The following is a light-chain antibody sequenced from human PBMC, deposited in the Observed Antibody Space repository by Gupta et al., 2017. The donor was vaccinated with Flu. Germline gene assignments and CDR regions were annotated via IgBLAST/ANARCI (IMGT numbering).Light chain of an antibody. CDR3: SSFTRTISWM. CDR1: SSDIGSYDS. J-gene: IGLJ3*02. CDR2: EVS. Sequence: QSALTQPASVSGSPGQALTISCTGTSSDIGSYDSVSWYQQHPGKAPKLLIYEVSSRPSGVSSRFSASKSGNAASLTISGLQTEDEADYYCSSFTRTISWMFGGGTKLTVL. V-gene: IGLV2-14*01.